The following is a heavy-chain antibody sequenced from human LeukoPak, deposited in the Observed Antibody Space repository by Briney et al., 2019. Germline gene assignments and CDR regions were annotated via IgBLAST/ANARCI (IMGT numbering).Heavy chain of an antibody. J-gene: IGHJ4*02. CDR1: GFTFSGSA. Sequence: GGSLRLSCAASGFTFSGSAMHWVRQASGKGLEWVGRIRSKANSYATAYAASVKGRFTISRDDSKNTAYLQMNSLKTEDTAVYYCTRSPKGYGNDYWGQGTLVTASS. CDR3: TRSPKGYGNDY. V-gene: IGHV3-73*01. CDR2: IRSKANSYAT. D-gene: IGHD5-18*01.